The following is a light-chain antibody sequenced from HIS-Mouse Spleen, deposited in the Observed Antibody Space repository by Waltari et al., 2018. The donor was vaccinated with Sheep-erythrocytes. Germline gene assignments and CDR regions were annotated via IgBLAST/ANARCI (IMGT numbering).Light chain of an antibody. CDR1: SSDVGSYNL. CDR3: CSYAGSSTPWV. CDR2: EGS. J-gene: IGLJ3*02. Sequence: SALTQPASVAGSPGQSITIPCTGTSSDVGSYNLFSWYQQHPGKAPKLMIYEGSKRPSGVSNRFSGSKSGNTASLTISGLQAEDEADYYCCSYAGSSTPWVFGGGTKLTVL. V-gene: IGLV2-23*01.